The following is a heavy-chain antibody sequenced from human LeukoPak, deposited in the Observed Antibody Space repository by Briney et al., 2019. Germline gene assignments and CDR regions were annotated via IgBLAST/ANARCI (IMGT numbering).Heavy chain of an antibody. V-gene: IGHV3-48*03. J-gene: IGHJ4*02. Sequence: GGSLRLSCAASGFAFSGFEMNWVRQAPGKGPEWIAYIDVTGKKIRYADSEKGRFTISRDNANSSVYLQMNSLRVDDTAVYYCARENYVRGYDYWGQGTLVTVSS. CDR2: IDVTGKKI. CDR3: ARENYVRGYDY. D-gene: IGHD3-16*01. CDR1: GFAFSGFE.